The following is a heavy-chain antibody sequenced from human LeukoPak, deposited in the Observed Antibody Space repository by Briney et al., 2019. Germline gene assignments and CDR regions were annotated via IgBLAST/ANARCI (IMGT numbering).Heavy chain of an antibody. J-gene: IGHJ4*02. CDR3: ARTYYDISGYFPNYFDY. CDR1: GGSMSSYY. Sequence: SETLSLTCSVSGGSMSSYYWSWIRQSPGKGLEWIGYIYHSGSTDYNSSLKSRVTISEDTSKKQFSLKVSSVTAADTAVCYCARTYYDISGYFPNYFDYWGPGTLVTVSS. D-gene: IGHD3-22*01. V-gene: IGHV4-59*01. CDR2: IYHSGST.